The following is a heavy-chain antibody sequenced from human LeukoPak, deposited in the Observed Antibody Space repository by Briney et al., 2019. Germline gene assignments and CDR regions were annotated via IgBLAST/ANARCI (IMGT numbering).Heavy chain of an antibody. V-gene: IGHV3-30*18. J-gene: IGHJ6*02. CDR3: AKEYGSDWSYGMDV. D-gene: IGHD6-19*01. CDR2: ISYDGSNK. Sequence: PGRSLRLSCAASGFTFSSYGMHWVRPAPGKGLEWVAVISYDGSNKYYADSVKGRFTISRDNSKNTLYLQMNSLRAEDTAVYYCAKEYGSDWSYGMDVWGQGTTVTVSS. CDR1: GFTFSSYG.